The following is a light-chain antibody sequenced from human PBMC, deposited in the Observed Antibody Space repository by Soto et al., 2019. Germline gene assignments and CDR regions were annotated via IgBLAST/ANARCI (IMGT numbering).Light chain of an antibody. V-gene: IGLV2-14*01. CDR2: DVS. CDR3: SSYTSSSTFYV. CDR1: SSDVGGYNY. Sequence: QSALTQPASVSGSPGQSITISCTGTSSDVGGYNYVSWYQQHPGKAPKLMIYDVSNRPSGVSNRFSGSKSGNTASLTISGLQAEDEADYYRSSYTSSSTFYVFGTGTKVTDL. J-gene: IGLJ1*01.